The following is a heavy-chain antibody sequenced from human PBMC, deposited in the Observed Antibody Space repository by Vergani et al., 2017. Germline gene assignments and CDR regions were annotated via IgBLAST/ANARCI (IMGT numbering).Heavy chain of an antibody. D-gene: IGHD2-8*02. CDR3: ARALGHCTGVNCFPNYYFEY. CDR1: GDSITSGHY. CDR2: VFNNGTT. Sequence: QLQLQESGPGLVKPSETLSLSCRVSGDSITSGHYWDWIRQPPGKGLEWIGSVFNNGTTYYSPSLKSRVTILVDTSKNQFSLKLSSVTAADTAVYYCARALGHCTGVNCFPNYYFEYWGQGTLVTVSS. V-gene: IGHV4-38-2*02. J-gene: IGHJ4*02.